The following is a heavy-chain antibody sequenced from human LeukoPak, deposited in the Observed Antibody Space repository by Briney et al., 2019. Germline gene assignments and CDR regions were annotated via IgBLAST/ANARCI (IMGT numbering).Heavy chain of an antibody. Sequence: SETLSLTCAVYGGSFSGYYWSWIRQPPGKGLEWLGEINHSGSTNYNPSLKSRVTISVDTSKNQFSLKLSSVTAADTAVYYCARRRGGSYGTFDYWGQGTLVTVPS. CDR1: GGSFSGYY. D-gene: IGHD5-18*01. CDR3: ARRRGGSYGTFDY. J-gene: IGHJ4*02. V-gene: IGHV4-34*01. CDR2: INHSGST.